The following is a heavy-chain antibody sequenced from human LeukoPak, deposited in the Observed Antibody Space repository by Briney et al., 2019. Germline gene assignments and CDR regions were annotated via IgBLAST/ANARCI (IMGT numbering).Heavy chain of an antibody. CDR3: ARDGYSGSYFDY. CDR1: GFTFSSYA. J-gene: IGHJ4*02. D-gene: IGHD5-12*01. CDR2: ISYDGSNK. V-gene: IGHV3-30-3*01. Sequence: GRSLRLSCAASGFTFSSYAMHWVRQAPGKGLEWVAVISYDGSNKYYADSVKGRFTISRDNSKNTLYLQMNSLRAEDTAVYYCARDGYSGSYFDYWGQGTLVAVSS.